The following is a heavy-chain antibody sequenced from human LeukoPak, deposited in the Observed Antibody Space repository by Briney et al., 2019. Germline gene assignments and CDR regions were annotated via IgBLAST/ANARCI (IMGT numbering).Heavy chain of an antibody. CDR2: IKQDGSEK. J-gene: IGHJ6*04. V-gene: IGHV3-7*01. CDR3: AELGITMIGGV. Sequence: GGSLRLSCAASGFTFSSYWMSWVRQAPGKGLEWVANIKQDGSEKSYVDSMKGRFTISRDNAKNSLYLQMNSLRAEDTAVYYCAELGITMIGGVWGKGTTVTISS. D-gene: IGHD3-10*02. CDR1: GFTFSSYW.